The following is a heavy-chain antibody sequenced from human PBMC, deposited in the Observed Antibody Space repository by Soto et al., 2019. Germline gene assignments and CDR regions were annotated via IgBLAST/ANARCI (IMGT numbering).Heavy chain of an antibody. CDR3: ARDASYGDYVEVAPDWYFDL. V-gene: IGHV4-31*03. CDR1: GGSISSGGYY. J-gene: IGHJ2*01. Sequence: QVQLQESGPGLVKPSQTLSLTCTVSGGSISSGGYYWSWIRQHPGKGLEWIGYIYYSGSTYYNPSLKSRVTISVDTSKNQFSLKLSSVTAADTAVYYCARDASYGDYVEVAPDWYFDLWGRGTLVTVSS. CDR2: IYYSGST. D-gene: IGHD4-17*01.